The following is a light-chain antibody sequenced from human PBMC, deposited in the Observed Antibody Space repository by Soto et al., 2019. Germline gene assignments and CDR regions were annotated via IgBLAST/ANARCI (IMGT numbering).Light chain of an antibody. CDR3: SSYTSSSTLDYV. J-gene: IGLJ1*01. Sequence: QSALTQPASVSGSPGQSITISCTGTSSDVGSYNYVSWYQQHPGKAPKLMIYDVSNRPSGVSSRFSGSKSGNTASLTISGLQAEDEADYYCSSYTSSSTLDYVFGTGTNHRP. V-gene: IGLV2-14*01. CDR2: DVS. CDR1: SSDVGSYNY.